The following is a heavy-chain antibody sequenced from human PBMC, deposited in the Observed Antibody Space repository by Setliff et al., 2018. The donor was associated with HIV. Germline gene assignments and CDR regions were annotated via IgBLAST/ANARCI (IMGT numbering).Heavy chain of an antibody. CDR2: INHSGST. CDR3: AGGVEGYY. V-gene: IGHV4-34*01. Sequence: SETLSLTCAVYGGSFSGYYWSWIRQPPGKGLEWIGEINHSGSTNYNPSLKSRVTISVDTSKNQFSLKLSSVTAADTAVYYCAGGVEGYYWGQGILVTVSS. J-gene: IGHJ4*02. CDR1: GGSFSGYY. D-gene: IGHD1-26*01.